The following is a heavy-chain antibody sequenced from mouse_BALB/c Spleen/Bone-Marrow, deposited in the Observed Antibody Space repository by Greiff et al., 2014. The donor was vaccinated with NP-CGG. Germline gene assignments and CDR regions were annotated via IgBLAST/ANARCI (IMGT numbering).Heavy chain of an antibody. CDR1: GYTFTGYW. Sequence: LQQPGSELVRPGASVKLSCKASGYTFTGYWMHWVKQRPGQGLEWIGNIYPVSGSTNYDEKFKSKATLTVDTSSSTAYMQLSSLTSEDSAVYYCTRVNEYGRAWFAYWGQGTLVTVSA. CDR3: TRVNEYGRAWFAY. V-gene: IGHV1S22*01. D-gene: IGHD5-2*01. J-gene: IGHJ3*01. CDR2: IYPVSGST.